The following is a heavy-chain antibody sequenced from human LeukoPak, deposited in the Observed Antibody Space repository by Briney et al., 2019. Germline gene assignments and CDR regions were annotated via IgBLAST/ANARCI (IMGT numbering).Heavy chain of an antibody. Sequence: ASVKVSCKASGYTFTTYGISWVRQAPGQGLEWMGWISAHNGDTNYAQRLQGRVTMTTDTSTSTAYMELRSLRSDDTAVYYCARVKARSGSYSLDYWGQGTLVTVSS. V-gene: IGHV1-18*01. CDR3: ARVKARSGSYSLDY. CDR2: ISAHNGDT. D-gene: IGHD1-26*01. J-gene: IGHJ4*02. CDR1: GYTFTTYG.